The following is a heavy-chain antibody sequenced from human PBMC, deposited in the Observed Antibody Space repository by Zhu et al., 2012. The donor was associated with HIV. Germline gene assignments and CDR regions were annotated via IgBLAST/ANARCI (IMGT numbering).Heavy chain of an antibody. D-gene: IGHD6-19*01. CDR3: AKTRPVAGTPMSFDL. V-gene: IGHV4-39*01. CDR1: GGSLSSSSYF. Sequence: QVQLQESGPGLVKPSEALSLTCTVSGGSLSSSSYFWGWIRQPPGKGLEWIGSIYYSGSTHYNPSLEGRGTISVDTSKNHFSLKLSSVTAADTAVYYCAKTRPVAGTPMSFDLWGQGDTGHRLF. CDR2: IYYSGST. J-gene: IGHJ3*01.